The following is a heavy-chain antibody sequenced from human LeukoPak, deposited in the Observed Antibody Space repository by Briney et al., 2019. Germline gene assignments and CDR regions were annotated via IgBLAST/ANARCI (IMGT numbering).Heavy chain of an antibody. J-gene: IGHJ4*02. CDR2: ISTTGGST. CDR3: ARLGGSYGY. V-gene: IGHV3-64*04. Sequence: GSLRLSCSASGFTFSNYAMHWVRQSPGKGPEYVSAISTTGGSTYYADSVKGRFTISRDNAKTSLYLQMNSLRAEDTAFYYCARLGGSYGYWGQGTLVTVSS. CDR1: GFTFSNYA. D-gene: IGHD1-26*01.